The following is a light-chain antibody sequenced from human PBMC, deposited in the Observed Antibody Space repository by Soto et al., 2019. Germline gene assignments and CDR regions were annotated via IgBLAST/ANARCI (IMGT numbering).Light chain of an antibody. J-gene: IGKJ5*01. V-gene: IGKV3-20*01. CDR2: GAS. CDR3: QQYGSSPPSVT. Sequence: EIVLTQSPGTLSLSPGERVTLSCRASQSVSSAYLAWYQQKRGQAPRLLIYGASNRATGIPDRFCGSGSGTDFTLTISRLEPEDFAVYYCQQYGSSPPSVTFGQGTRLEI. CDR1: QSVSSAY.